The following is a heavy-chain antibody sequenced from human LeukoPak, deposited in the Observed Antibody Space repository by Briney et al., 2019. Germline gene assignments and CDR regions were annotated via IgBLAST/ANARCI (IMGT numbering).Heavy chain of an antibody. CDR2: INHSGST. CDR1: GGSFSRYY. D-gene: IGHD5-12*01. J-gene: IGHJ4*02. CDR3: ARGSKYSGYAKGVFDY. Sequence: SETLSLTCAVYGGSFSRYYWSWIRQPPGKGLEWIGEINHSGSTNYNPSLRSRVTISVDTSKNQFSLKLSSVTAADTAVYYCARGSKYSGYAKGVFDYWGQGTLVTVSS. V-gene: IGHV4-34*01.